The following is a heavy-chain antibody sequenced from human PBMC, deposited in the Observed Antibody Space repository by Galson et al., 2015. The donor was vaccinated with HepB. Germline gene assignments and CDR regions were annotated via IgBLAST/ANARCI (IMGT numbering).Heavy chain of an antibody. CDR1: GFTFSSYS. CDR2: ISSSRSTT. J-gene: IGHJ4*02. D-gene: IGHD4-17*01. V-gene: IGHV3-48*04. Sequence: SLRLSCAASGFTFSSYSMNWVRQAPGKGLEWVSYISSSRSTTSYADSVKGRFTISRDNSKNSLYLQMNSLRAEDTAVYYCARDGPGDYTAQSPSDYWGQGTLVTVSS. CDR3: ARDGPGDYTAQSPSDY.